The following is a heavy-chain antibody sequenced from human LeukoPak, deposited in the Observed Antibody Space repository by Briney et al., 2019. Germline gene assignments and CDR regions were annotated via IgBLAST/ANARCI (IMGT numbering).Heavy chain of an antibody. J-gene: IGHJ3*02. CDR1: GGSFSGYY. Sequence: SETLSLTCAVYGGSFSGYYWSWIRQPPGRGLEWIGEINHSGSTNYNPSLKSRVTISVDTSKNQFSLKLNSVTAADTAVYYCARILTTVTSDAFDIWGQGTMVTVSS. CDR3: ARILTTVTSDAFDI. D-gene: IGHD4-17*01. V-gene: IGHV4-34*01. CDR2: INHSGST.